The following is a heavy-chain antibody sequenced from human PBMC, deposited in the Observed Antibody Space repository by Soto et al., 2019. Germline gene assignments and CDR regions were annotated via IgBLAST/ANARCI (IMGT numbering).Heavy chain of an antibody. V-gene: IGHV3-49*04. J-gene: IGHJ4*02. D-gene: IGHD3-3*01. Sequence: PGGSLRLSCTASGFTFGDYAMSWVRQAPGKGLEWVGFIRSKAYGGTTEYAASVKGRFTISRDDSKSIAYLQMNSLKTEDTAVHYCTRHNDYDFWSGYYFLDYWGQGTLVTVSS. CDR1: GFTFGDYA. CDR3: TRHNDYDFWSGYYFLDY. CDR2: IRSKAYGGTT.